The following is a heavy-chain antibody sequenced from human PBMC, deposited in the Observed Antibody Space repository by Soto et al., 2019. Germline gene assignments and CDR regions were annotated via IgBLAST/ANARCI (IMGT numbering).Heavy chain of an antibody. J-gene: IGHJ3*02. CDR1: GFTFSDYY. CDR3: GRDNRAFDI. CDR2: ISYSGSTI. V-gene: IGHV3-11*01. Sequence: PGGSLRLSCAASGFTFSDYYMSWIRQAPGKGLEWVSYISYSGSTIYYADSVKGRFTISSDNAKNSLYLQMNSRRAEDTAVYYCGRDNRAFDIWGQGTMVTVSS.